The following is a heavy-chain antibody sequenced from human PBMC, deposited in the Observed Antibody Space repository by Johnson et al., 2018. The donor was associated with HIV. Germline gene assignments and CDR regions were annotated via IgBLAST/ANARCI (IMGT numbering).Heavy chain of an antibody. J-gene: IGHJ3*02. CDR2: ISNDGSNT. CDR3: AREHRYYYDSSGYYRGDAFDI. D-gene: IGHD3-22*01. CDR1: GFTFSDYS. Sequence: QVQLVESGGNVVQPGRSQRLSCAASGFTFSDYSMHWVRQAPGKGLEWVAIISNDGSNTYFADSVKGRFTISRDNFKNTLYLQMGSLRAEDMAVYYCAREHRYYYDSSGYYRGDAFDIWGQGTMVTVSS. V-gene: IGHV3-30*14.